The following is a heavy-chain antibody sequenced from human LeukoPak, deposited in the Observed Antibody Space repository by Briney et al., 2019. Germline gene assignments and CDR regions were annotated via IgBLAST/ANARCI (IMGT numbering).Heavy chain of an antibody. CDR1: GFTFSDYY. CDR3: ARERLMGIESANAFDI. V-gene: IGHV3-11*01. Sequence: GGSLRLSCAASGFTFSDYYMSWIRQAPGKGLEWVSYISSSGSTIYYADSVKGRFTVSRDNAKNSLYLQMNSPRAEDTAVYYCARERLMGIESANAFDIWGQGTMVTVSS. D-gene: IGHD7-27*01. J-gene: IGHJ3*02. CDR2: ISSSGSTI.